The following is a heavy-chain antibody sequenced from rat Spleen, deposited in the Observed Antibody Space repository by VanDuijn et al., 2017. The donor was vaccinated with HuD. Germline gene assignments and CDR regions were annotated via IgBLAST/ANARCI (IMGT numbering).Heavy chain of an antibody. CDR2: ISPSGARS. V-gene: IGHV5-46*01. J-gene: IGHJ4*01. Sequence: EVQLVESGGDLVQPGRSVKLSCAASGFTFSSFPMAWVRQAPTKGLEWVATISPSGARSNYRDSVQGRFTISRDNTKSTIYLQMDSLRSEDSATYYCATDGYYDGTYYSVYVMDAWGQGASVTVSS. CDR1: GFTFSSFP. D-gene: IGHD1-12*02. CDR3: ATDGYYDGTYYSVYVMDA.